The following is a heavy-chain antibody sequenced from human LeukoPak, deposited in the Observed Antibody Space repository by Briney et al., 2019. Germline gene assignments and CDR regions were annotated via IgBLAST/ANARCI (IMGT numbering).Heavy chain of an antibody. D-gene: IGHD3-9*01. V-gene: IGHV5-51*01. CDR1: GYSFNSYW. CDR2: IYPGDYDT. Sequence: GESLKISCKGSGYSFNSYWIGWVRQMPGKGLEWMGIIYPGDYDTRYSPSFQGQVTISADKSISTAYLQWSSLKASDTAMYYCARGKIDYDILTGYLPNWFDPWGQGTLVTVSS. CDR3: ARGKIDYDILTGYLPNWFDP. J-gene: IGHJ5*02.